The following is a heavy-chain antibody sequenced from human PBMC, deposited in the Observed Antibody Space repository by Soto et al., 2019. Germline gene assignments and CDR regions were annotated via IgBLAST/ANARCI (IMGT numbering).Heavy chain of an antibody. CDR2: TSGNGGST. Sequence: VQLLESGGSLVQPGGSLRLSCAASGFTFSDYAMTWVRQAPGKGLEWVSHTSGNGGSTYYADSVKGRFTISRDNSRDTMHLQMNSLRAEDTALYYCTRTLFIAARGVEPFDYWGQGALVTVSS. CDR3: TRTLFIAARGVEPFDY. D-gene: IGHD6-6*01. J-gene: IGHJ4*02. CDR1: GFTFSDYA. V-gene: IGHV3-23*01.